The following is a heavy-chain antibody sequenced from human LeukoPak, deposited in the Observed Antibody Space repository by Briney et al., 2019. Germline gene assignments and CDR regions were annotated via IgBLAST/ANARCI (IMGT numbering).Heavy chain of an antibody. Sequence: GGSLRLSCAASGFTFSSYAMSWVRQAPGKGLEWVSAISGSGGSTYYADSVKGRFTISRDNSKNTLYLQMNSLRAEDTAVYYCAKDQGDYGDLLNPFDIWGQGTMVTVSS. J-gene: IGHJ3*02. CDR2: ISGSGGST. D-gene: IGHD4-17*01. CDR3: AKDQGDYGDLLNPFDI. V-gene: IGHV3-23*01. CDR1: GFTFSSYA.